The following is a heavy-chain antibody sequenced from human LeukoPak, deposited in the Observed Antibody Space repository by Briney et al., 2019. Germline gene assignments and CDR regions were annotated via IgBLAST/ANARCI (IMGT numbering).Heavy chain of an antibody. CDR1: GGSISSGGHS. V-gene: IGHV4-30-2*01. J-gene: IGHJ4*02. D-gene: IGHD4-17*01. CDR2: IYHSGSGST. Sequence: TLSLTCTVSGGSISSGGHSWSWIRQPPGKGLEWIGYIYHSGSGSTYYNPSPKSRVTISVDTSKNQFSLKLSSVTAADTAVYYCARGALRNDYWGQGTLVTVSS. CDR3: ARGALRNDY.